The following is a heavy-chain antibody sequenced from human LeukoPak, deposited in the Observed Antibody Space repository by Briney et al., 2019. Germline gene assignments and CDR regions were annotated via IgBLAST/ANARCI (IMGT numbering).Heavy chain of an antibody. CDR2: ISGSGGST. CDR3: AKGAILTGYYPFDY. Sequence: GGSLRLSCAASGFTFSSHAMSWVRQAPGKGLEWVSAISGSGGSTYYADSVKGRFTISTDNSKNTLYLQMNSLRAEDTAVYYCAKGAILTGYYPFDYWGQGTLVTVSS. J-gene: IGHJ4*02. D-gene: IGHD3-9*01. CDR1: GFTFSSHA. V-gene: IGHV3-23*01.